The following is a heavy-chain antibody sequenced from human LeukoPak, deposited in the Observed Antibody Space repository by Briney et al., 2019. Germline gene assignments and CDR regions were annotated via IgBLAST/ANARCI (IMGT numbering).Heavy chain of an antibody. V-gene: IGHV3-33*01. CDR2: IWDVGSNK. CDR3: ARDSRTGIVVVPAAALFAPPPPRRPGGTDV. CDR1: GFTFRTYG. D-gene: IGHD2-2*01. Sequence: GGSLRLSSAPPGFTFRTYGTHWVPQAPGKGLERGANIWDVGSNKYYADSLKGRFTISRDNSKNTLYLQMNSLRADDTAVYYCARDSRTGIVVVPAAALFAPPPPRRPGGTDVWGKGTTATVSS. J-gene: IGHJ6*04.